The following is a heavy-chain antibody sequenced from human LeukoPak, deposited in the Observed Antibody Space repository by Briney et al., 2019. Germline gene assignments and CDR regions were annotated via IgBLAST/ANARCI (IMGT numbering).Heavy chain of an antibody. CDR3: ARGGDGYNPFDY. CDR2: IIPILGIA. Sequence: ASVKVSCKASGGTFSSYAISWVRQAPGQGLEWMGRIIPILGIANYAQKFQGRVTITADKSTSTAYVELSSLRSEDTAVYYCARGGDGYNPFDYWGQGTLVTVSS. D-gene: IGHD5-24*01. CDR1: GGTFSSYA. V-gene: IGHV1-69*04. J-gene: IGHJ4*02.